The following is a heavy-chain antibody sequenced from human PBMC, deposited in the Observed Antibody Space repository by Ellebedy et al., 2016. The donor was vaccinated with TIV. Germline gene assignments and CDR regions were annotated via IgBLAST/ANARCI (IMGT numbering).Heavy chain of an antibody. D-gene: IGHD3-10*01. Sequence: SATLSLTXTVSGGSISSGGYYWSWIRQHPGKGLEWIGYIYYSGSTYYNPSLKSRVTISVDTSKNQFSLKLSSVTAADTAVYYCASGSGSHIYYFDYWGQGTLVTVSS. CDR1: GGSISSGGYY. CDR3: ASGSGSHIYYFDY. V-gene: IGHV4-31*03. CDR2: IYYSGST. J-gene: IGHJ4*02.